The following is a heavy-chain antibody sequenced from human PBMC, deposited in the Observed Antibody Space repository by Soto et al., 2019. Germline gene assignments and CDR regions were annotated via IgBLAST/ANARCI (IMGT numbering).Heavy chain of an antibody. CDR3: AKGFPYYYDSSGYSAPGAFDI. J-gene: IGHJ3*02. CDR1: GFTFSSYA. D-gene: IGHD3-22*01. V-gene: IGHV3-23*01. CDR2: ISGSGGST. Sequence: PVGSLRLSCAASGFTFSSYAMSWVRQAPGKGLEWVSAISGSGGSTYYADSVKGRFTISRDNSKNTLYLQMNSLRAEDTAVYYCAKGFPYYYDSSGYSAPGAFDIWGQGTMVTVSS.